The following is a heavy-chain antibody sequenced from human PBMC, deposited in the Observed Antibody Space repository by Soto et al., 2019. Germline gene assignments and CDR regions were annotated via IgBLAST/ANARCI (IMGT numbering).Heavy chain of an antibody. CDR1: GFTFSSYS. Sequence: AGGSLRLSCAASGFTFSSYSMHWVRQAPGKGLEWAAVISYDGSNKYYADSVKGRFTISRDNSKNTLYLQMNSLSAEDTAVYYCAKVYYDFWSGSAPYYYYGMDVWGQGTTVTVSS. CDR2: ISYDGSNK. CDR3: AKVYYDFWSGSAPYYYYGMDV. D-gene: IGHD3-3*01. J-gene: IGHJ6*02. V-gene: IGHV3-30*18.